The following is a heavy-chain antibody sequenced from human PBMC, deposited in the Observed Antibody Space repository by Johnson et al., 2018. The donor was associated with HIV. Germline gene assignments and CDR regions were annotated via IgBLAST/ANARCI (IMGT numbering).Heavy chain of an antibody. CDR2: IYSGGST. V-gene: IGHV3-53*01. J-gene: IGHJ3*02. Sequence: VQLVESGGGLIQPGGSLRLSCAASGFTVSSNYMSWVRQAPGKGLAWVSVIYSGGSTYYADSVKGRFTISRDNSKNTLYLQMNSLRAEDTAVYYCAREMAATNAWALDIWGQGTMVTVSS. D-gene: IGHD5-24*01. CDR3: AREMAATNAWALDI. CDR1: GFTVSSNY.